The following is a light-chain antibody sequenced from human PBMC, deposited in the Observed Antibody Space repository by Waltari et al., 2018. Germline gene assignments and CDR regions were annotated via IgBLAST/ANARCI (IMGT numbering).Light chain of an antibody. V-gene: IGKV4-1*01. CDR1: LSILHSSENKNQ. CDR2: GAS. J-gene: IGKJ3*01. CDR3: QQYYSTPFT. Sequence: DIVMTQSPDSLSVSLGERATINCKSSLSILHSSENKNQLGWYQQQSGQSPRLLIYGASTRESGVPDRFSGSWSGTDFTLTISSLQTEDVAVYYCQQYYSTPFTFGAGTKVDIK.